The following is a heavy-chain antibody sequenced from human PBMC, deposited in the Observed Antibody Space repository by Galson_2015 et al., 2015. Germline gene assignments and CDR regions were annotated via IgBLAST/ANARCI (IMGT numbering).Heavy chain of an antibody. CDR2: ISAYNGNT. CDR3: ARGRLAARSYYYYYGMDV. J-gene: IGHJ6*02. CDR1: GYTFTSYG. Sequence: SVKVSCKASGYTFTSYGISWVRQAPGQGLEWMGWISAYNGNTNYAQKLQGRVTMTTDTSTSTAYMELRSLRSDDTAVYYCARGRLAARSYYYYYGMDVWGQGTTVTVPS. V-gene: IGHV1-18*01. D-gene: IGHD6-6*01.